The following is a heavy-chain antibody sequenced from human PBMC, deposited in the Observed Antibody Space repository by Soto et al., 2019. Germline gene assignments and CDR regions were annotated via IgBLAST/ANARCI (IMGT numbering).Heavy chain of an antibody. V-gene: IGHV3-7*05. CDR3: ARRLGNCPISFRRSLDY. D-gene: IGHD2-8*01. CDR2: IKEDGIDK. CDR1: GFTFNRHW. J-gene: IGHJ4*02. Sequence: EVQLVESGGELVQPGGSPRLYCAASGFTFNRHWMTWVRQAPGKGLEWVANIKEDGIDKYYVDSVRGRFTISRDNAKNSLYLQMDSLRAEDTAVYYCARRLGNCPISFRRSLDYWAQGTLVTVSS.